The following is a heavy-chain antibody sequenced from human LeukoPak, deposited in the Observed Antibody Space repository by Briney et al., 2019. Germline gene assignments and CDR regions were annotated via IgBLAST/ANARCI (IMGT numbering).Heavy chain of an antibody. D-gene: IGHD5-18*01. CDR3: ASQSYSYGYGKKYYFDY. V-gene: IGHV1-69*04. J-gene: IGHJ4*02. CDR2: IIPILGIA. Sequence: SVKVSCKASGGTFSSYAISWVRQAPAQGLEWMGRIIPILGIANYAQKFQGRVTTTADKSTSTAYMELSSLRSEDTAVYYCASQSYSYGYGKKYYFDYWGQGTLVTVYS. CDR1: GGTFSSYA.